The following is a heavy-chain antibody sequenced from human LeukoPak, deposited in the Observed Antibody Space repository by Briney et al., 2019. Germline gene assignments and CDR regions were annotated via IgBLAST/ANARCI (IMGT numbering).Heavy chain of an antibody. CDR2: IYTSGST. CDR3: ARGVGGYCSGGSCYSGPNWFDP. Sequence: SETLSLTCAVYGGSFSVYYWSWIRQPAGKGLEWIGRIYTSGSTNYNTSLKSRVTISVDRSKNQFSLKLSSVTAADTPVYYCARGVGGYCSGGSCYSGPNWFDPWGQGTLVTVSS. V-gene: IGHV4-59*10. J-gene: IGHJ5*02. D-gene: IGHD2-15*01. CDR1: GGSFSVYY.